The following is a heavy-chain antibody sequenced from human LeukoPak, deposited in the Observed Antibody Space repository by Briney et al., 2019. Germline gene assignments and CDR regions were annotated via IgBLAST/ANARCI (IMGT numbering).Heavy chain of an antibody. CDR3: ALMGDQRPSVP. CDR1: GGSFSGYY. J-gene: IGHJ4*02. Sequence: SETLSLTCAVYGGSFSGYYGGWIRRPPGRGLEYIGEINDGGSTNYNPSLKSRVTISLDTSKNQFSLRLTSVTAADTAVYYCALMGDQRPSVPWGQGTLVTVSS. CDR2: INDGGST. D-gene: IGHD2-8*01. V-gene: IGHV4-34*01.